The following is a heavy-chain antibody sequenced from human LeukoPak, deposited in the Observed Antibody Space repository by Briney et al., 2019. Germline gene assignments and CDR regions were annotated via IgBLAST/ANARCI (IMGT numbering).Heavy chain of an antibody. V-gene: IGHV4-39*01. CDR1: GGSISSSSYY. Sequence: PSETLSLTCTVSGGSISSSSYYWGWIRQPPGKGLEWIGSIYYSGSTYYNPSLKSRVTISVDTSKNQSSLKLSSVTAADTAVYYCARPGMATITNWFDPWGQGTLVTVSS. CDR2: IYYSGST. D-gene: IGHD5-24*01. CDR3: ARPGMATITNWFDP. J-gene: IGHJ5*02.